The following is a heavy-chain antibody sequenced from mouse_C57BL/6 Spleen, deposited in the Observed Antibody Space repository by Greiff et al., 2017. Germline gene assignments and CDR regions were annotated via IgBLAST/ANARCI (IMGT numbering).Heavy chain of an antibody. V-gene: IGHV5-17*01. CDR3: ARPISNLAWFAY. CDR1: GFTFSDYG. D-gene: IGHD2-5*01. CDR2: ISSGSSTN. J-gene: IGHJ3*01. Sequence: DVHLVESGGGLVKPGGSLKLSCAASGFTFSDYGMHWVRQAPEKGLEWVAYISSGSSTNYYADTVKGRFTISRDNAKNTLFLQMTSLRSEDTAMYYCARPISNLAWFAYWGQGTLVTVSA.